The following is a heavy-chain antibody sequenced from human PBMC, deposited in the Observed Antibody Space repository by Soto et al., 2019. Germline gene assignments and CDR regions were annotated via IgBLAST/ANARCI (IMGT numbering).Heavy chain of an antibody. D-gene: IGHD3-3*01. V-gene: IGHV1-8*01. CDR1: GYTFTSYD. Sequence: PSVKVSCKASGYTFTSYDINWVRQATGQGPEWLGWMNPKSGKSGYAQKYQGRVSMTRDTSISTAYMELGSLKSEDTAVYYCARGDHLYIFWSTDSSPPEYYFYGMDVWGQGTTVTVSS. CDR2: MNPKSGKS. J-gene: IGHJ6*02. CDR3: ARGDHLYIFWSTDSSPPEYYFYGMDV.